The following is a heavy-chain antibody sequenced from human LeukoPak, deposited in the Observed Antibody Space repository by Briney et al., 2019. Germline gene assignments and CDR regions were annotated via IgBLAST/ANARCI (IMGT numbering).Heavy chain of an antibody. CDR2: ISGSRGTT. J-gene: IGHJ4*02. CDR3: AKDLRISY. V-gene: IGHV3-23*01. D-gene: IGHD1-14*01. CDR1: GFTFSTYA. Sequence: GGSLRLSCAASGFTFSTYAMSWVRQAPGKGLEWVSTISGSRGTTYYADSVKGRFTISRDNSKNTLYLQMNSLRAEDTAVYYCAKDLRISYWGQGTLVTVSA.